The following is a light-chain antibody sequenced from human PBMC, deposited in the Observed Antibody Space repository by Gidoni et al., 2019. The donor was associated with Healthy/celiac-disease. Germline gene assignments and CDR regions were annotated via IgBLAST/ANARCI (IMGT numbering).Light chain of an antibody. CDR1: SSNIGSNT. CDR2: SNN. J-gene: IGLJ1*01. V-gene: IGLV1-44*01. CDR3: AAWDDSLNAAYV. Sequence: HSVLPHPPSATRPHVPSVTISCSGSSSNIGSNTVNWYQQLPGTAPKLLIYSNNKRPSAVPDRFSGSKSGTSASLAISGLQSEDEADYYCAAWDDSLNAAYVFGTGTKVTVL.